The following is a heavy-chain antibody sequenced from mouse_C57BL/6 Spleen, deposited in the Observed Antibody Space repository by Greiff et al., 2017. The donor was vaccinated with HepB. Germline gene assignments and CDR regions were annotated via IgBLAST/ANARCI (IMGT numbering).Heavy chain of an antibody. V-gene: IGHV5-6*02. CDR2: ISSGGSYT. J-gene: IGHJ1*03. CDR1: GFTFSSYG. D-gene: IGHD2-1*01. Sequence: DVKLVESGGDLVKPGGSLKLSCAASGFTFSSYGMSWVRQTPDKRLEWVATISSGGSYTYYPDSVKGRFTISRDNAKNTLYLQMSSLKSEDTAMYYCAREEGNYGGYFDVWGTGTTVTVSS. CDR3: AREEGNYGGYFDV.